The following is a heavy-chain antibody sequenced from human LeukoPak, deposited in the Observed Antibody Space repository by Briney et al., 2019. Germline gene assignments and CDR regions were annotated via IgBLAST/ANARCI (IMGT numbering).Heavy chain of an antibody. J-gene: IGHJ4*02. V-gene: IGHV1-18*01. D-gene: IGHD6-19*01. Sequence: ASVKVSCKASGYTFTSYGINWVRQAPGQGLEWMAWISAYSGNTNYAQKLQGRVTMTTDTSTSTAYMELRSLRSDDTAVYYCARDTYSSGWPDYWGQGTLVTVSS. CDR1: GYTFTSYG. CDR3: ARDTYSSGWPDY. CDR2: ISAYSGNT.